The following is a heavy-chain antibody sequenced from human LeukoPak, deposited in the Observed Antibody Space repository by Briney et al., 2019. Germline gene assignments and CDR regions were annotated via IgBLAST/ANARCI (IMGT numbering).Heavy chain of an antibody. CDR1: GFSFSAYA. J-gene: IGHJ4*02. Sequence: GGSLRLSCVASGFSFSAYAMSWVRQAPGKGLEWVSSISGSGGSTYYADSVKGRFTISRDSSKNTLYLQMNSLRVEDTAVYYCSSGPGKTGKYYFDYWGQGNLVTVSS. V-gene: IGHV3-23*01. CDR2: ISGSGGST. D-gene: IGHD3-22*01. CDR3: SSGPGKTGKYYFDY.